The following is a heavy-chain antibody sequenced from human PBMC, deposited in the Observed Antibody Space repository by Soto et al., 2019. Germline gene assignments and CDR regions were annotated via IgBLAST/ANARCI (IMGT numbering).Heavy chain of an antibody. Sequence: ASVKVSCKASGGTFSSYAISWVRQAPGQGLEWMGGIIPIFGTANYAQKFQGRVTITADKSTSTAYMELSSLRSEDTAVYYCARLIAARNNWFDPWGQGTLVTVSS. D-gene: IGHD6-6*01. V-gene: IGHV1-69*06. CDR3: ARLIAARNNWFDP. CDR1: GGTFSSYA. J-gene: IGHJ5*02. CDR2: IIPIFGTA.